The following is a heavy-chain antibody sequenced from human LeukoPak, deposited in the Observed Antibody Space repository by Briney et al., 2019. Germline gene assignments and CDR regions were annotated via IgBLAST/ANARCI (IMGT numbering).Heavy chain of an antibody. CDR3: ARVTGRGDYEIDY. J-gene: IGHJ4*02. Sequence: SETLSLTCAVSGGSISSGGYSWSWIRQPPGKGLEWIGYIYHSGSTYYNPSLKSRVTISVDTSKNQFSLKLSSVTAADTAVYYCARVTGRGDYEIDYWGQGTLVTVSS. V-gene: IGHV4-30-2*05. CDR1: GGSISSGGYS. D-gene: IGHD4-17*01. CDR2: IYHSGST.